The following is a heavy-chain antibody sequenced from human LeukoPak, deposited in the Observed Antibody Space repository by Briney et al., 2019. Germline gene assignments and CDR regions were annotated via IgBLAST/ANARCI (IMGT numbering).Heavy chain of an antibody. Sequence: ASVKVSCKASGYTFTSYDINWVRQATGQGLEWMGWINPNSGGTNYAQKFQGWVTMTRDTSISTAYMELSRLRSDDTAVYYCARAPPNSWLDFDYWGQGTLVTVSS. J-gene: IGHJ4*02. CDR2: INPNSGGT. D-gene: IGHD6-13*01. V-gene: IGHV1-2*04. CDR3: ARAPPNSWLDFDY. CDR1: GYTFTSYD.